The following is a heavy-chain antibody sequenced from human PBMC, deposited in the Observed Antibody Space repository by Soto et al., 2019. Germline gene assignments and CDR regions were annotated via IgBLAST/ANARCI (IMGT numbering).Heavy chain of an antibody. Sequence: GASVKVSCKASGYTFTGYYMHWVRQAPGQGLEWMGWINPNSGGTNYAQKFQGWVTMTRDTSISTAYMELGRLRSDDTAVYYCARVGNGSGSYIFGMDVWGQGTTVTVSS. CDR3: ARVGNGSGSYIFGMDV. CDR2: INPNSGGT. V-gene: IGHV1-2*04. J-gene: IGHJ6*02. CDR1: GYTFTGYY. D-gene: IGHD3-10*01.